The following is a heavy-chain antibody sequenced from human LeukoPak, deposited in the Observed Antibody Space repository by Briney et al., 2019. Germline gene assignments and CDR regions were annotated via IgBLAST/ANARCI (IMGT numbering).Heavy chain of an antibody. J-gene: IGHJ3*02. CDR3: VRADYNGGNPGSFDI. D-gene: IGHD2-8*01. CDR2: IYYTGIS. CDR1: GASITIGAESYH. V-gene: IGHV4-39*07. Sequence: SATLSLTCTVSGASITIGAESYHWGWIRQPPGKGLEWIGTIYYTGISYYNPSLESRVTSSLDTSKSQFSLTLNSVTAADTAVYYCVRADYNGGNPGSFDIWGRGTMVTVSS.